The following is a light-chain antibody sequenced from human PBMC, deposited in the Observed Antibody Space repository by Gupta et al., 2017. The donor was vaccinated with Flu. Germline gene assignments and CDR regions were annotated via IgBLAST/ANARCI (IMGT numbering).Light chain of an antibody. V-gene: IGKV4-1*01. Sequence: DIVMTQSLDSLAVSLGERATINCKSSQSVLYSSNNKNYLAWYQQKPGQPPKMLIYWASTRESGVPDRFSGSGSGTDFTLTISSLQAEDVAVYYCQQYYSTPPFGPGTKVDIK. J-gene: IGKJ3*01. CDR3: QQYYSTPP. CDR1: QSVLYSSNNKNY. CDR2: WAS.